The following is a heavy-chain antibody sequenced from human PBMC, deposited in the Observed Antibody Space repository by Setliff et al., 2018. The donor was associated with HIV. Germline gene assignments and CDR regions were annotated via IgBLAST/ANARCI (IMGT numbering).Heavy chain of an antibody. V-gene: IGHV4-38-2*02. D-gene: IGHD3-3*01. CDR1: GYSISSGYH. Sequence: SETLSLTCIVSGYSISSGYHWAWIRQPPGKGLEWIGSLFHSGNTYYTPSVKSRVIIPVDTSKDQFSLKLSSVTAADTAVYYCARLLGVVITWWFDPWGQGTLVTVSS. CDR2: LFHSGNT. J-gene: IGHJ5*02. CDR3: ARLLGVVITWWFDP.